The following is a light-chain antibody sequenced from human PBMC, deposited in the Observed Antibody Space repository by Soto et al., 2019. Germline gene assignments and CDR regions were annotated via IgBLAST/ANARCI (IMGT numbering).Light chain of an antibody. CDR3: QKYKPYST. CDR1: QSISVF. Sequence: DIQMTQSPSTLSASVGDRVTITCRASQSISVFLAWYQQKPGRAPKLLIYAASTLESGVPSRFSGSGSETEFLLTISNLQPDASASYYCQKYKPYSTFGQGTKLEIK. J-gene: IGKJ2*01. CDR2: AAS. V-gene: IGKV1-5*03.